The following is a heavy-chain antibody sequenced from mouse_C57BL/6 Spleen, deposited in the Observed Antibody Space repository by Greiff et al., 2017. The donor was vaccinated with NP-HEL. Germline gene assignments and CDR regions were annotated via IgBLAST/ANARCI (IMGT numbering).Heavy chain of an antibody. CDR1: GYTFTSYW. CDR3: TNDYYGKGYYAMDY. Sequence: EVQLQESGTVLARPGASVKMSCKTSGYTFTSYWMHWVKQRPGQGLEWIGAIYPGNSDTSYNQKFKGKAKLTAVTSASTAYMELSSLTNEDSAVYYCTNDYYGKGYYAMDYWGQGTSVTVSS. CDR2: IYPGNSDT. D-gene: IGHD1-1*01. V-gene: IGHV1-5*01. J-gene: IGHJ4*01.